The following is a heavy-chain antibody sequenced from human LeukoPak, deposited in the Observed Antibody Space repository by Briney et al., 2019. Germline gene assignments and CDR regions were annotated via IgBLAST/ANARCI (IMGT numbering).Heavy chain of an antibody. Sequence: SETLPLTCTVSGVSITLYYWTWIRQSPKKGLEWIGDISNRGSNYNPSLSSRLTISTDTSKNHFSLRLTSVSAADTAVYYCARGNYDILSDYSLYSPRGGFDHWGQGTLVTVSS. CDR2: ISNRGS. J-gene: IGHJ4*02. CDR3: ARGNYDILSDYSLYSPRGGFDH. D-gene: IGHD3-9*01. CDR1: GVSITLYY. V-gene: IGHV4-59*01.